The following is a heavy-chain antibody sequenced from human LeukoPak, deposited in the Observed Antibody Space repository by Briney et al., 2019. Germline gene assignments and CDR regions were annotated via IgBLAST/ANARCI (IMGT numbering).Heavy chain of an antibody. V-gene: IGHV3-43*01. CDR1: GFTFDDYT. J-gene: IGHJ4*02. D-gene: IGHD3-22*01. CDR3: AKDVYYYDSSGNFDY. CDR2: ISWDGGST. Sequence: GGSLRLSCAASGFTFDDYTMHWVRQAPGKGLEWVSLISWDGGSTYYADSVKGRFTISRDNSKNSLYLQMNSLRTEDTALYYCAKDVYYYDSSGNFDYWGQGTLVTVSS.